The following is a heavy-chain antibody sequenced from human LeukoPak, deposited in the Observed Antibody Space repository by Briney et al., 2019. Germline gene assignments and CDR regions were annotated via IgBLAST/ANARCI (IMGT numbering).Heavy chain of an antibody. V-gene: IGHV3-11*05. J-gene: IGHJ4*02. Sequence: GGSLRLSCAASGFTFSDYYMSWIRQAPGKGLEWVSYISSSSSYTDYADSVKGRFTISRDNAKNSLNLQMNSLRAEDTAVYYCARDSGYSGYADYWGQGTLVTVSS. CDR2: ISSSSSYT. CDR3: ARDSGYSGYADY. CDR1: GFTFSDYY. D-gene: IGHD5-12*01.